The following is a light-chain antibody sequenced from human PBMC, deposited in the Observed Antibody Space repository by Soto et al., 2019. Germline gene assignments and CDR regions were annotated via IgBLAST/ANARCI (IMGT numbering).Light chain of an antibody. CDR3: QHYGSSLFT. CDR1: QSVSSKY. Sequence: EIVLTQSPGTLSLSPGERATLSCRASQSVSSKYLAWYQQKPGQAPRVLIYGTSIRASGVPERFSGGGSGTDFTLTITRLEPEDFAVYYCQHYGSSLFTFGHGTKVDFK. CDR2: GTS. V-gene: IGKV3-20*01. J-gene: IGKJ3*01.